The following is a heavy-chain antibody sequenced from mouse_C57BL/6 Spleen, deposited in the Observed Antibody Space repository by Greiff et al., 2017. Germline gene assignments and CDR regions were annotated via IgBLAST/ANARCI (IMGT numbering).Heavy chain of an antibody. CDR2: LLPGSGST. CDR1: GYTFTGYW. D-gene: IGHD2-1*01. Sequence: VQLQQSGAELMKPGASVKLSCKATGYTFTGYWIEWVKQRPGHGLEWIGELLPGSGSTNYNEKFKGKATFTADTSSNTAYMQLSSLTTEDSAIYYGARYLLWYPLWYFDVWGTGTTVTVSS. CDR3: ARYLLWYPLWYFDV. V-gene: IGHV1-9*01. J-gene: IGHJ1*03.